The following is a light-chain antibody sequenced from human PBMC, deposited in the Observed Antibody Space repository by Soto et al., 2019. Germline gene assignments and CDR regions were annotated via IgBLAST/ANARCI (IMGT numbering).Light chain of an antibody. V-gene: IGKV3-20*01. CDR1: QGVSSRF. CDR3: QHYCTSLFT. Sequence: EIGLTQSPGTLSLSPGERATLSCRASQGVSSRFLAWYQQKPGHAPRLLIYAASNRATGIPYRFSGSGSGTDFTLTISRLEPEDFAVFYCQHYCTSLFTFGPGTKVDIK. CDR2: AAS. J-gene: IGKJ3*01.